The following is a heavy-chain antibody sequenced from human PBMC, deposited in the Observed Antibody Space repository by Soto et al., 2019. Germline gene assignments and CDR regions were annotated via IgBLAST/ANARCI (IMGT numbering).Heavy chain of an antibody. V-gene: IGHV3-23*01. J-gene: IGHJ6*03. CDR3: AKDSGPYCTNGVCSHQHLYYYYYYMDV. Sequence: GGSLRLSCAASGFTFSSYAMSWVRQAPGKGLEWVSAISGSGGSTYYADSVKGRFTISRDNSKNTLYLQMNSLRAEDTAVYYCAKDSGPYCTNGVCSHQHLYYYYYYMDVWGKGTTVTVSS. D-gene: IGHD2-8*01. CDR1: GFTFSSYA. CDR2: ISGSGGST.